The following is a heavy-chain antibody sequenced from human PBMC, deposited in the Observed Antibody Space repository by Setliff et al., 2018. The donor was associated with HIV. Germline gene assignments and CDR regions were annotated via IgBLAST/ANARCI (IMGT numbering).Heavy chain of an antibody. Sequence: GGSLRLSCAASGFTFSRFWMHWVRQAPGQGLEWVSGINNDTTTTTYADSVKGRFSISRDNAKNTLYLEMNGLRGEDTAVYYCVIFSYSSGWGQGTQVTVSS. V-gene: IGHV3-74*01. J-gene: IGHJ4*02. CDR1: GFTFSRFW. CDR3: VIFSYSSG. CDR2: INNDTTTT. D-gene: IGHD1-26*01.